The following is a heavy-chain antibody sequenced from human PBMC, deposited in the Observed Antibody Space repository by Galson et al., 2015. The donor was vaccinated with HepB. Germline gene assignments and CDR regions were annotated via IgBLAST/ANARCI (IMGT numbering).Heavy chain of an antibody. CDR3: TTGVTSPDY. Sequence: SLRLSCAASGFTFGDYAMGWFRQAPGKGLEWVGFIRSKAYGGTTEYAAPVKGRFTISRDDSKNTLYLQMNSLKTEDTAVYYCTTGVTSPDYWGQGTLVTVSS. V-gene: IGHV3-49*03. CDR2: IRSKAYGGTT. J-gene: IGHJ4*02. D-gene: IGHD2-2*01. CDR1: GFTFGDYA.